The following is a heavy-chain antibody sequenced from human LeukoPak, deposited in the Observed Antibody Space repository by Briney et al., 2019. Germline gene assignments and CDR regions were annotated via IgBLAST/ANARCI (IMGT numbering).Heavy chain of an antibody. D-gene: IGHD1-26*01. V-gene: IGHV6-1*01. J-gene: IGHJ4*02. CDR1: GDSVSSNSAA. Sequence: SQTLSLTCAISGDSVSSNSAAWNWVRQSPSRCLEWLGRTYYRSKLYNEYADSVKSRITINPDTSKNQFSLHLNSVTPEDTAVYYCARGITGRNDYWGQGTLVTVSS. CDR3: ARGITGRNDY. CDR2: TYYRSKLYN.